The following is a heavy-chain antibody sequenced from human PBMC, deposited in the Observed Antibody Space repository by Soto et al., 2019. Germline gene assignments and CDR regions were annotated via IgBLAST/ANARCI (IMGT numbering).Heavy chain of an antibody. Sequence: GDSLKISCKGSGYSFTSYWISWVRQMPGKGLEWMGRIDPSDSYTNYSPSFQGHVTISADKSISTAYLQGSSLKASDTATYYCARVSVDWVVYYYYGMDVWGQGRTVAVS. CDR1: GYSFTSYW. CDR2: IDPSDSYT. D-gene: IGHD3-9*01. J-gene: IGHJ6*02. V-gene: IGHV5-10-1*01. CDR3: ARVSVDWVVYYYYGMDV.